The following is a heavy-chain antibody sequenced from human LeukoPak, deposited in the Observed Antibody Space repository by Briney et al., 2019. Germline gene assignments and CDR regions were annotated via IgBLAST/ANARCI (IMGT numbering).Heavy chain of an antibody. D-gene: IGHD5-24*01. J-gene: IGHJ5*02. CDR2: VWYDASDR. CDR3: VRGVGVSRFNYFDP. CDR1: GFTFSSFG. V-gene: IGHV3-33*01. Sequence: GGSLRLSCAASGFTFSSFGMHWVRQAPGKGLEWVAVVWYDASDRYYADSVKGRFTISRDNSKNTLFLQMNSLRDDDTAVYYCVRGVGVSRFNYFDPWGQGTLVTVSS.